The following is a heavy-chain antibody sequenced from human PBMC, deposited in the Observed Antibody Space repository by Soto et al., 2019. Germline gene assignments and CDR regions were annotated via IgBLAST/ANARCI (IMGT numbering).Heavy chain of an antibody. Sequence: GGSLRLSCAASGFTFSSYGMHWVRQAPGKGLEWVAVISYDGSNKYYADSVKGRFTISRDNSKNTLYLQMNSLRAEDTAVYYCAKADYSGSYPDYYYYYGMDVWGQGTTVTVSS. CDR3: AKADYSGSYPDYYYYYGMDV. J-gene: IGHJ6*02. D-gene: IGHD1-26*01. CDR2: ISYDGSNK. V-gene: IGHV3-30*18. CDR1: GFTFSSYG.